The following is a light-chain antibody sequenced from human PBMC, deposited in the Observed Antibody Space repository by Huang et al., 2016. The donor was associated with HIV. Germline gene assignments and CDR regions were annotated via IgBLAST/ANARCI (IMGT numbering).Light chain of an antibody. CDR3: MQALQTPF. V-gene: IGKV2-28*01. CDR2: LGS. CDR1: QSLLHRNGYNY. J-gene: IGKJ4*01. Sequence: DIVMTQSPLSLPVTPGEPASISCRSSQSLLHRNGYNYLDWYLQKPGQPPQLLIYLGSNRASGVPDRFSGSGSGTNFTLKISRVEAEDVGVYYCMQALQTPFFGGGTKVDIK.